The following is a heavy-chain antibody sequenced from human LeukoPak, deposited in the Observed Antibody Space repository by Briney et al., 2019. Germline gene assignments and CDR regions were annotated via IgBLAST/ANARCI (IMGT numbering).Heavy chain of an antibody. V-gene: IGHV3-23*01. CDR2: ISGSGGSA. CDR1: GFNFSSYA. CDR3: AKGLIS. J-gene: IGHJ5*02. Sequence: PGGSLRLSCAASGFNFSSYAMSWVRQAPGKGPEWVSGISGSGGSAHYADSVKGRFTISRDIFKNTLYLQMNSLRAEDTAIYYCAKGLISWGQGTLVTVSS.